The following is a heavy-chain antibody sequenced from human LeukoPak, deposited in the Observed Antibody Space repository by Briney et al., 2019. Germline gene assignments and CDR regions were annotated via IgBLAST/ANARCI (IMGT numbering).Heavy chain of an antibody. J-gene: IGHJ4*02. D-gene: IGHD3-22*01. V-gene: IGHV1-69*04. CDR1: GGTFSSYA. Sequence: SVKVSCKASGGTFSSYAISWVRQAPGQGLEWMGRIIPILGIANYAQKFQGRVTITADKSTSTAYMELSSLRSEDTAVYYCASYYDSSGYNVWGQGTLVTVSS. CDR3: ASYYDSSGYNV. CDR2: IIPILGIA.